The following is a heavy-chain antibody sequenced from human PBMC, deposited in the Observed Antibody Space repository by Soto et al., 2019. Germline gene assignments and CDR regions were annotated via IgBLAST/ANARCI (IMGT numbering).Heavy chain of an antibody. V-gene: IGHV5-51*01. CDR1: GYSFSSYW. J-gene: IGHJ4*02. D-gene: IGHD2-2*01. CDR3: ARRAGYCSTTSCSQNDY. Sequence: PGESLKISCRGSGYSFSSYWIAWVRQMPGKGLEWMGIIYPGDSDTIYSPSFQGQVTFSADRSTNTAYLQWSSLKASDTATYYCARRAGYCSTTSCSQNDYWGQGTLVTVSS. CDR2: IYPGDSDT.